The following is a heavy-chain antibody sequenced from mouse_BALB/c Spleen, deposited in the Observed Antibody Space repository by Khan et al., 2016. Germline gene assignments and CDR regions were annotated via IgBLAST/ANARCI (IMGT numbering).Heavy chain of an antibody. D-gene: IGHD1-1*01. J-gene: IGHJ2*01. CDR3: ARDYYGSSYFDY. CDR1: GYSITSDYA. V-gene: IGHV3-2*02. CDR2: ISYSGST. Sequence: EVQLQESGPGLVKPSQSLSLTCTVTGYSITSDYAWNWIRQFPGNKLEWMGYISYSGSTSYNPSLKSRISITRDTSKNQFFLQWNSVTTEDTATYYYARDYYGSSYFDYWGQGTTLTVSS.